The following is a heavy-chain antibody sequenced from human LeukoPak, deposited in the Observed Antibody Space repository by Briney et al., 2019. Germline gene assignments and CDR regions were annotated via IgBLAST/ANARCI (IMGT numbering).Heavy chain of an antibody. CDR1: GGSISSYY. D-gene: IGHD3-22*01. J-gene: IGHJ4*02. Sequence: PSETLSLTCTVSGGSISSYYWSWIRQPPGKGLEFIGYIYYSGSTNYNPSLKSRVTISVDTSKNQFSLKLSSVTAADTAVYYCASSPDYYDSTGYYYWGQGTLVTVSS. CDR3: ASSPDYYDSTGYYY. CDR2: IYYSGST. V-gene: IGHV4-59*01.